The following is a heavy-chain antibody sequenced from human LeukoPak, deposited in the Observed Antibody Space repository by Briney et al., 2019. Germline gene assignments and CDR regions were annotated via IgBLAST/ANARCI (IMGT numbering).Heavy chain of an antibody. CDR1: GFTFSSYA. D-gene: IGHD7-27*01. V-gene: IGHV3-64*01. J-gene: IGHJ3*02. CDR3: ARDGDDDAFDI. Sequence: GGALRLSCAASGFTFSSYAMHWVRQAPGKGLEYVSAISIKGGSTYYANSVKGRFTISRDNSKNTLYLQMGSLRAEDMAVYYCARDGDDDAFDIWGQGTMVTVSS. CDR2: ISIKGGST.